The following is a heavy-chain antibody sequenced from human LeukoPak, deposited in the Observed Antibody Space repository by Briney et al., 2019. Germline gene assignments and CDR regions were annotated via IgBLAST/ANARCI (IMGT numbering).Heavy chain of an antibody. J-gene: IGHJ4*02. CDR3: ARDGLAIGFDY. CDR2: IYYSGST. V-gene: IGHV4-39*07. D-gene: IGHD2-21*01. CDR1: GGSISSSSYY. Sequence: SETLSLTCTVSGGSISSSSYYWGWIRQPPGKGLEWIGSIYYSGSTYYNPSLKSRVTMSVDTSKNQFSLKLRSVTAADTAVYYCARDGLAIGFDYWGQGTLVTVSS.